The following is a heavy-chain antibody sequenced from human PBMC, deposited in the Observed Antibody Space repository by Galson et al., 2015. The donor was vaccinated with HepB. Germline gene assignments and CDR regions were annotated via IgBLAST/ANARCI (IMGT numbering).Heavy chain of an antibody. CDR3: ARPSRFYDSSGYYAFDY. Sequence: SVKVSCKVSGYTLTELSMHWVRQAPGKGLEWMGGFDPEDGETIYAQKFQGRVTITADESTSTAYMELSSLRSEDTAVYYCARPSRFYDSSGYYAFDYWGQGTLVTVSS. V-gene: IGHV1-24*01. D-gene: IGHD3-22*01. CDR1: GYTLTELS. CDR2: FDPEDGET. J-gene: IGHJ4*02.